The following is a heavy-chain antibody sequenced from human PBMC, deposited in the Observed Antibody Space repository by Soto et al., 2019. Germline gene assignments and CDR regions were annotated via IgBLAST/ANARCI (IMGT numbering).Heavy chain of an antibody. J-gene: IGHJ6*02. D-gene: IGHD6-13*01. CDR1: GGSLSSYY. CDR3: ARVGYSSSWFYYYYGMDV. Sequence: PSETLSLTCTVSGGSLSSYYWSWIRQPPGKGLEWIGYIYYSGSTNYNPSLKSRVTISVDTSKNQFSLKLSSVTAADTAVYYCARVGYSSSWFYYYYGMDVWGQGTTVTVSS. CDR2: IYYSGST. V-gene: IGHV4-59*01.